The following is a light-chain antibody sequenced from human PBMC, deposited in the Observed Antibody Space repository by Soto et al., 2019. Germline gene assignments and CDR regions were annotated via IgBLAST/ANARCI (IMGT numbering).Light chain of an antibody. V-gene: IGKV1-39*01. J-gene: IGKJ2*02. CDR3: QQSYSTPRT. CDR2: AAS. CDR1: QSISSY. Sequence: DIQMTQSPSSLSASVGDRVTITCRASQSISSYLNWYQHKPGKAPKLLLYAASSLQSGVPSRFSGSGSGTDFTLTISSLQPEDFATYYCQQSYSTPRTFGQGTKLEIK.